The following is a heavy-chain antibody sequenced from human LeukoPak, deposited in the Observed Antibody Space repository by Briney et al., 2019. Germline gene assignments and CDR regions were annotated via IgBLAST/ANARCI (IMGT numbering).Heavy chain of an antibody. D-gene: IGHD3-3*01. Sequence: GSLRLSCTASGFTFADDWMSWVRQAPGKGLEWVDRIITSTDGGSADYAAPVKGRFTISRDDSKNTLYLHMTSLKTEDTAVYYCTSTYYDFWSIYWGQGTLVTVSS. CDR2: IITSTDGGSA. J-gene: IGHJ4*02. CDR3: TSTYYDFWSIY. V-gene: IGHV3-15*01. CDR1: GFTFADDW.